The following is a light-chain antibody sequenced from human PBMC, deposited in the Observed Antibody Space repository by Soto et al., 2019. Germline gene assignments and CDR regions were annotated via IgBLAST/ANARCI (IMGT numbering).Light chain of an antibody. CDR2: GAF. CDR3: HHYGDSPPET. J-gene: IGKJ1*01. CDR1: QSIYSRY. V-gene: IGKV3-20*01. Sequence: EIVLTQSPGTLSSSPGERATLSCRASQSIYSRYLAWYQQRPGQPPRLLIHGAFTRATGISDRFSGSGSGTDFTVTIGRLEPEDFAVYYCHHYGDSPPETFGQGTRVKIE.